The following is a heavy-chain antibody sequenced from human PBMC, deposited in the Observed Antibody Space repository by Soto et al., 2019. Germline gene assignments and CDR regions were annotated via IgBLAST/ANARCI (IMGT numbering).Heavy chain of an antibody. D-gene: IGHD5-12*01. V-gene: IGHV1-18*04. CDR2: ISAYNGNT. CDR3: ARDHMVATIVYYYDGMDV. CDR1: GYTFTSYG. J-gene: IGHJ6*02. Sequence: QVQLVQSGAEVKKPGASVKVSCKASGYTFTSYGISWVRQAPGQGLEWMGWISAYNGNTNYAKKLQGRVTMTTDTSNSTAYMELRSLRSDDTAVYYCARDHMVATIVYYYDGMDVWGQGTTVTVSS.